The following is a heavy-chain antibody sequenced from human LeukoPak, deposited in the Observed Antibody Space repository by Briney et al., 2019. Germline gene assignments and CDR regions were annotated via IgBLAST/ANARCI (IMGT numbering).Heavy chain of an antibody. Sequence: PSETLSLTCTISGGSVSDYYWSWIRQSPGKGLEWVANIKQDGSEKHYVDSVKGRFTIPRDNAKNSLYLQMNSLRAEDTAVYYCARERAGERPRPLLNYYYMDVWGKGTTVIVSS. V-gene: IGHV3-7*01. CDR3: ARERAGERPRPLLNYYYMDV. CDR1: GGSVSDYY. D-gene: IGHD3-16*01. CDR2: IKQDGSEK. J-gene: IGHJ6*03.